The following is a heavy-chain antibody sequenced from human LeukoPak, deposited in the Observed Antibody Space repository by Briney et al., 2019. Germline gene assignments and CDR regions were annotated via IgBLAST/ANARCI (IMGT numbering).Heavy chain of an antibody. CDR3: ATRYCSGGSCYSDLFPFDY. V-gene: IGHV5-51*01. D-gene: IGHD2-15*01. J-gene: IGHJ4*02. Sequence: GESLKISCKGSGYSFTSYWIGWVRQMPGKGLEWMGIIYPGDSDTRYSPSFQGQVTISADKSISTAYLQWSSLKASDTAMYYCATRYCSGGSCYSDLFPFDYWGRGTLVTVSS. CDR1: GYSFTSYW. CDR2: IYPGDSDT.